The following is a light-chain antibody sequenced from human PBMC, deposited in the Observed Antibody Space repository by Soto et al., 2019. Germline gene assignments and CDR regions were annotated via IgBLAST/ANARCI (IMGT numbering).Light chain of an antibody. J-gene: IGLJ3*02. CDR2: LDSDGSH. CDR1: SGHSSYA. V-gene: IGLV4-69*01. CDR3: QTWGTGFQV. Sequence: QPVLTQSPSASASLGASVTLTCTLSSGHSSYAIAWHQLQPEKGPRSLMKLDSDGSHTKGDGIPDRFSGASSGAERYLTIASLQAEDEADYYCQTWGTGFQVFGGGTKLTVL.